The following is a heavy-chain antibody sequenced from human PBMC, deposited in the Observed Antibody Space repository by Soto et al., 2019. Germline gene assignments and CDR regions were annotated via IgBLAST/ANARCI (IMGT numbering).Heavy chain of an antibody. D-gene: IGHD4-17*01. V-gene: IGHV4-59*01. Sequence: SETLSLTCTVSGGSISSYYWSWIRQPPGKGLEWIGYIYYSGSTNYNPSLKSRVTISVDTSKNQFSLKLSSVTAADTAVYYCARGTIRNPTVTTGEYYYYGMDVWGQGTTVTVSS. CDR1: GGSISSYY. CDR3: ARGTIRNPTVTTGEYYYYGMDV. CDR2: IYYSGST. J-gene: IGHJ6*02.